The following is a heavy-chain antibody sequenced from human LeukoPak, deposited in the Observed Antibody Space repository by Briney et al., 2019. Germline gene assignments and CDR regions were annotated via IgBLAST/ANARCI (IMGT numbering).Heavy chain of an antibody. CDR2: ISWNSGSI. J-gene: IGHJ4*02. CDR1: GFTFDDYA. D-gene: IGHD3-22*01. V-gene: IGHV3-9*01. CDR3: VKSTLLRTPTQAAYYYDSSGHYYFDS. Sequence: GRSLRLSCAASGFTFDDYAMHWVRQAPGKGLEWVSGISWNSGSIGYADSVKGRFTISRDNAKNSLYLQMNGLRAEDTAFYYCVKSTLLRTPTQAAYYYDSSGHYYFDSWGQGTLVTVSS.